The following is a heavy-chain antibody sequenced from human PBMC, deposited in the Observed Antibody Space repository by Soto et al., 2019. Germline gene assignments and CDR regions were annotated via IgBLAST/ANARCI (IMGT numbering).Heavy chain of an antibody. V-gene: IGHV4-31*03. D-gene: IGHD2-21*01. Sequence: PSETLSLTCTVSCGSISSGGYYWSWIRQHPGKGLEWIGYIYYSGSTYYNPSLKSRVTISVDTSKNQFSLKLSSVTAADTAVYYCARDLFSAFDYWGQGTLVTVSS. CDR2: IYYSGST. J-gene: IGHJ4*02. CDR1: CGSISSGGYY. CDR3: ARDLFSAFDY.